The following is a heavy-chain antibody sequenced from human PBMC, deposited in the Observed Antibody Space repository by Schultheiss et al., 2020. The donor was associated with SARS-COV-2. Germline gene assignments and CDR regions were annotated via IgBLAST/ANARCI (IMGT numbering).Heavy chain of an antibody. Sequence: GPTLVKPTQTLTLTCTFSGFSLSTSGVGVGWIRQPPGKALEWLALIYWNDDKRYSPSLKSRLTITKDTSKNQVVLTMTNMDPVDTATYYCARVLRSGSYGYYYYYMDVWGKGTTVTVSS. CDR1: GFSLSTSGVG. CDR2: IYWNDDK. CDR3: ARVLRSGSYGYYYYYMDV. D-gene: IGHD1-26*01. V-gene: IGHV2-5*01. J-gene: IGHJ6*03.